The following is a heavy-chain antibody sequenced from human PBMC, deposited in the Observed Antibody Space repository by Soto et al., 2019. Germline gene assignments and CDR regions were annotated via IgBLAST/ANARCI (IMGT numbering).Heavy chain of an antibody. Sequence: PGGSLRLSCEASGFTFGDYEMDWVRQAPGKGLEWVAYVSASGVTTYYAESVKGRFIISRDNAESSLSLQMNSRRADDTAVYYCTKEKSVVDSGYDAFDVWGQGTMVTVS. D-gene: IGHD5-12*01. CDR3: TKEKSVVDSGYDAFDV. CDR1: GFTFGDYE. V-gene: IGHV3-48*03. J-gene: IGHJ3*01. CDR2: VSASGVTT.